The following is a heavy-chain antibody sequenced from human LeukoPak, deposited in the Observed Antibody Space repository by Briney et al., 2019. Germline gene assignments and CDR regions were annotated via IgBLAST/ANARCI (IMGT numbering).Heavy chain of an antibody. CDR2: IYYSGST. Sequence: SETLSLTCTVSGGSISSYYWSWIRQPPGKGLEWIGYIYYSGSTNYNPSLKSRVTISVDTSKNQFSLKLSSVTAADTAVYYCARVPDYDYVWGSYRYFDYWGQGTLVTVSS. CDR3: ARVPDYDYVWGSYRYFDY. V-gene: IGHV4-59*08. J-gene: IGHJ4*02. CDR1: GGSISSYY. D-gene: IGHD3-16*02.